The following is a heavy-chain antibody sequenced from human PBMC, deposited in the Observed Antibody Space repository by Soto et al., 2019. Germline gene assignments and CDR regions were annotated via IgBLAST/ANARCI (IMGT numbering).Heavy chain of an antibody. D-gene: IGHD4-17*01. CDR1: GYTFTGYY. CDR2: INPNSGGT. J-gene: IGHJ6*02. CDR3: ARRLTTVTTPRYYYYYGMDV. Sequence: ASVKVSCKASGYTFTGYYMHWVRQAPGQGLEWMGWINPNSGGTNYAQKFQGRVTMTRDTSISTAYMELSRLRSDDTAVYYCARRLTTVTTPRYYYYYGMDVWGQGTTVTVSS. V-gene: IGHV1-2*02.